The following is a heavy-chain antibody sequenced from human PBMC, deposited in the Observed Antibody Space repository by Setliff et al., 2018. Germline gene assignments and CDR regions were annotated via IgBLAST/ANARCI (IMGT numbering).Heavy chain of an antibody. V-gene: IGHV5-51*01. CDR1: GFSFTTDW. CDR2: MFPANSDT. Sequence: GESLKISCKGSGFSFTTDWIAWVRQKPGKGLEWVGIMFPANSDTRYSPSFEGQVTMSADNSTNTAYLQWNSLKASDTAIYYCARRVSVTGKEFDSWGQGTLVTVSS. J-gene: IGHJ4*02. D-gene: IGHD6-19*01. CDR3: ARRVSVTGKEFDS.